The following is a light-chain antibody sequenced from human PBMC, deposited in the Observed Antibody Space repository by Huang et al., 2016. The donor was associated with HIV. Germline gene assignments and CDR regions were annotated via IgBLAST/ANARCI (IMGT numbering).Light chain of an antibody. V-gene: IGKV2-28*01. CDR2: LGS. CDR3: MQSLQTPPT. CDR1: ESLLYTNGFRY. J-gene: IGKJ1*01. Sequence: DIVMRQSPLSLTVTPGEPASISCKSNESLLYTNGFRYLNWYLQKTGLSPHLLIYLGSNRASGVPDRFSGSGTGIEFTLTISRVEADDVGVYYCMQSLQTPPTFGQGTKVEI.